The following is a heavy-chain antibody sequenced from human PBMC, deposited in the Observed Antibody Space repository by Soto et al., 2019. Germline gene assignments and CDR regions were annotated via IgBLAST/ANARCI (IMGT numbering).Heavy chain of an antibody. J-gene: IGHJ4*02. Sequence: QVQLVQSGAEVKKPGSSVKVSCKASGGTFSIYAVSWVRQAPGQGLEWMGGIIPIIGTRNYAQRFQGRITIPGDESKSIAYVELGCLKSADTAVYYCARDMGSGYDPGDYWGQGTLVTVSS. D-gene: IGHD5-12*01. CDR2: IIPIIGTR. CDR1: GGTFSIYA. V-gene: IGHV1-69*12. CDR3: ARDMGSGYDPGDY.